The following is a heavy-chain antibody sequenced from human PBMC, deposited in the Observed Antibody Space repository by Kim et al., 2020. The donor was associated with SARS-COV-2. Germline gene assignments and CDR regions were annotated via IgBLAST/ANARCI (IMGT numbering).Heavy chain of an antibody. CDR1: GGSISSYY. D-gene: IGHD3-3*01. V-gene: IGHV4-59*01. CDR3: ARDSPSYYDFWSGYYSSDYYMDV. Sequence: SETLSLTCTVSGGSISSYYWSWIRQPPGKGLEWIGYIYYSGSTNYNPSLKSRVTISVDTSKNQFSLKLSSVTAADTAVYYCARDSPSYYDFWSGYYSSDYYMDVWGKGTTVTVSS. CDR2: IYYSGST. J-gene: IGHJ6*03.